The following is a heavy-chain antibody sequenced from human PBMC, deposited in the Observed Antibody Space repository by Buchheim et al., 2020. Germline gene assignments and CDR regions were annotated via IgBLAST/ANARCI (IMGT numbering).Heavy chain of an antibody. V-gene: IGHV3-23*04. J-gene: IGHJ4*02. Sequence: EVQLVESGGGLVQPGGSLRLSCAASGFIFANYAMTWVRQAPGKGLEWVAAISSGGGGPYYGDSLKGRFTVSRYNSKDTLFLQVNSLRGDDTAVYYCAILRLGQFPEWGQGTL. CDR3: AILRLGQFPE. CDR1: GFIFANYA. D-gene: IGHD3-16*01. CDR2: ISSGGGGP.